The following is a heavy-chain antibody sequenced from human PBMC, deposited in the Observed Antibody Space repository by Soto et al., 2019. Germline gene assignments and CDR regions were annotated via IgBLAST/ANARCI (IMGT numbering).Heavy chain of an antibody. CDR3: AVQPGIAAAALSGWAFDP. CDR2: IYYSGST. Sequence: PSETLSLTCTVSGGSISSSSYYWGWIRQPPGKGLEWIGSIYYSGSTYYNPSLKSRVTISVDTSKNQFSLKLSSVTAADTAVYYCAVQPGIAAAALSGWAFDPWGQGTLVTVSS. D-gene: IGHD6-13*01. J-gene: IGHJ5*02. CDR1: GGSISSSSYY. V-gene: IGHV4-39*01.